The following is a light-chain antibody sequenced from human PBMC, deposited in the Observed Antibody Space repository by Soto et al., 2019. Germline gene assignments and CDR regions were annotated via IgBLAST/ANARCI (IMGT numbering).Light chain of an antibody. J-gene: IGKJ4*01. CDR1: QILVHSDGNTY. Sequence: DVVMTQSPLSLPVTLGQPASISCSSRQILVHSDGNTYLNWFQQRPGQSPRRLIYKVSYRDSGVPARFSGTGSVTDFTLKISRVEAEDVGVYYCMQSLYSPLTFGGGTKVEI. CDR3: MQSLYSPLT. V-gene: IGKV2-30*02. CDR2: KVS.